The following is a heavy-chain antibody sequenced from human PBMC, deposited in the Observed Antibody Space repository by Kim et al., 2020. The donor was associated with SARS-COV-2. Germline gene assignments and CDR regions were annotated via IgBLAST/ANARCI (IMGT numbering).Heavy chain of an antibody. Sequence: GGSLRLSCAASGFTFSSYTMNWVRQAPGKGLEWVSCISSSTNYIYYADSLKGRFTISRDNAKNSMYLQMNSLRAEDTAVYYCARGGLASIVSTADSFDY. J-gene: IGHJ4*01. CDR1: GFTFSSYT. CDR3: ARGGLASIVSTADSFDY. CDR2: ISSSTNYI. V-gene: IGHV3-21*01. D-gene: IGHD5-12*01.